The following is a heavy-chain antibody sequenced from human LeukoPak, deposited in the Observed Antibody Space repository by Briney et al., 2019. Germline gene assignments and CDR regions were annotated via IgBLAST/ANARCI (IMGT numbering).Heavy chain of an antibody. Sequence: GGSLRLSRAASGFTFSNYWVSWFRQAPGQGLEWVASIKQDGSERYYVDSVKGRFTISRDNVKNSLFLQLSSLRVEDTAVYYCARGSMHIYHLYTDYWGQGTLVTVSS. CDR2: IKQDGSER. V-gene: IGHV3-7*01. CDR3: ARGSMHIYHLYTDY. D-gene: IGHD3-16*02. CDR1: GFTFSNYW. J-gene: IGHJ4*02.